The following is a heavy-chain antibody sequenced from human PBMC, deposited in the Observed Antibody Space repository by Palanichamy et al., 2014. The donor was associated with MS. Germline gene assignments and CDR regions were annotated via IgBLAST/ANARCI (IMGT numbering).Heavy chain of an antibody. J-gene: IGHJ2*01. Sequence: QVLQQQWGAGLLKPSETQSLACAMIGGSFDNYYWAWIRQPPGKGLEWIGEIHHRGASNYNPSLKSRVTFSLDTPKKQFSLKLTSVTAADAAVYYCARVPALAFWYFDLWDSGTLVTVSS. V-gene: IGHV4-34*02. CDR1: GGSFDNYY. D-gene: IGHD3-3*02. CDR2: IHHRGAS. CDR3: ARVPALAFWYFDL.